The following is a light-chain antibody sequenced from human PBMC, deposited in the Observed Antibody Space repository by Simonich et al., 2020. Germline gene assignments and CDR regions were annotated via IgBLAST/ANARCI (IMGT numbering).Light chain of an antibody. J-gene: IGKJ1*01. CDR1: QRISSW. Sequence: DIQMTQSPSTLSASVGDRATITCRARQRISSWLAWYQQQPGKAPKLLIYKASSLESGVPSRFSGSGSGTEFTLTISSLQPDDFATYYCQQYNSYSWTFGQGTKVEIK. V-gene: IGKV1-5*03. CDR3: QQYNSYSWT. CDR2: KAS.